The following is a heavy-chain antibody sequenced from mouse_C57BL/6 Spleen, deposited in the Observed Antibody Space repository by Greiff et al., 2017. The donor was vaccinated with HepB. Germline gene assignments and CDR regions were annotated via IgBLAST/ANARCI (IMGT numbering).Heavy chain of an antibody. CDR2: ISDGGSYT. J-gene: IGHJ1*03. D-gene: IGHD2-2*01. Sequence: EVKLMESGGGLVKPGGSLKLSCAASGFTFSSYAMSWVRQTPEKRLEWVATISDGGSYTYYPDNVKGRFTISRDNAKNNLYLQMSHLKSEDTAMYYCARDVGYDWYFDVWGTGTTVTVSS. CDR1: GFTFSSYA. CDR3: ARDVGYDWYFDV. V-gene: IGHV5-4*01.